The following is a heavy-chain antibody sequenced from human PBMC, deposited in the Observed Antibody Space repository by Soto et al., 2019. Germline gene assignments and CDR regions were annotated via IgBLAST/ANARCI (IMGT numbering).Heavy chain of an antibody. CDR1: GGSISSYY. CDR3: ARDAGPYDILTGYPYNWFDP. J-gene: IGHJ5*02. D-gene: IGHD3-9*01. Sequence: ETLSLTCTVSGGSISSYYWSWIRQPPGKGLEWIGYIYYSGSTNYNPSLKSRVTISVDTSKNQFSLKLSSVTAADTAVYYCARDAGPYDILTGYPYNWFDPWGQGTLVTVSS. V-gene: IGHV4-59*12. CDR2: IYYSGST.